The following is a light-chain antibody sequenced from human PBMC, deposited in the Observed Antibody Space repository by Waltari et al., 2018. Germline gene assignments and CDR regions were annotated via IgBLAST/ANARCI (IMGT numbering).Light chain of an antibody. CDR1: SSNIGRNT. V-gene: IGLV1-44*01. Sequence: QSVLTQPPSASGTPGQRVTIPCSGSSSNIGRNTVNWYQQLPGTAPKLRIYSNNQRPSGVPDRFSGSKSGTSASLAISGLQSEDEADYYCAAWDDSLNGQVVFGGGTKLTVL. CDR2: SNN. J-gene: IGLJ2*01. CDR3: AAWDDSLNGQVV.